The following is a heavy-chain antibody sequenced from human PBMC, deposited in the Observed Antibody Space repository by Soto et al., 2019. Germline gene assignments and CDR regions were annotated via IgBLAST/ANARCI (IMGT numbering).Heavy chain of an antibody. V-gene: IGHV4-59*01. J-gene: IGHJ6*02. D-gene: IGHD5-18*01. CDR3: ARDTAMVFGMDV. Sequence: PSETLSLTCTVSGGSISSYYWSWIRQPPGKGLEWIGYIYYSGSTNYNPSLKSRVTISVDTSKNQFSLKLSSVTAADTAVYYCARDTAMVFGMDVWGQGTTDTVSS. CDR1: GGSISSYY. CDR2: IYYSGST.